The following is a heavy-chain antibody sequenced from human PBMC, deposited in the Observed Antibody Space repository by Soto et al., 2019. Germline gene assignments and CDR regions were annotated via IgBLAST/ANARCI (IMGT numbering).Heavy chain of an antibody. CDR2: ISGSGGST. CDR1: GFTFSSYA. V-gene: IGHV3-23*01. J-gene: IGHJ6*03. CDR3: ARDYSTTRPYYYYMDV. D-gene: IGHD4-4*01. Sequence: GGSLRLSCAASGFTFSSYAMSWVRQAPGKGLEWVSAISGSGGSTYYADSVKGRFTISRDNSKNTLYLQMNSLRAEDTAVFYCARDYSTTRPYYYYMDVWGKGTTVTVSS.